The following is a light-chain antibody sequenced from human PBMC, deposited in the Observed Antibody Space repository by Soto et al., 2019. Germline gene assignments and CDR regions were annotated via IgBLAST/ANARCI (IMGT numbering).Light chain of an antibody. CDR3: TSCSGTNKLL. CDR2: EVT. J-gene: IGLJ2*01. Sequence: QSALTQPASVSGSPGQSITISCTGTSSDIGGSNYVSWYQQHPGKAPKLIIYEVTNRPSGVSDRFSGSKSDNTASLTVSGLQAEDEAHYYCTSCSGTNKLLFGGGTKVTVL. V-gene: IGLV2-14*01. CDR1: SSDIGGSNY.